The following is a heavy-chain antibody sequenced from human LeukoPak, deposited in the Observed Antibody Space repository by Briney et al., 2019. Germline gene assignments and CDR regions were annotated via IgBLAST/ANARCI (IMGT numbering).Heavy chain of an antibody. Sequence: VASVKVSCKASGGTFSSYVINWVRQAPGQGLEWMGGIIPIFGTANYAQKFQGRVTITADESTSTAYMELSSLRSEDTAVYYCARDGTMVRGVIITARTNWFDPWGQGTLVTVSS. CDR1: GGTFSSYV. CDR2: IIPIFGTA. V-gene: IGHV1-69*01. CDR3: ARDGTMVRGVIITARTNWFDP. J-gene: IGHJ5*02. D-gene: IGHD3-10*01.